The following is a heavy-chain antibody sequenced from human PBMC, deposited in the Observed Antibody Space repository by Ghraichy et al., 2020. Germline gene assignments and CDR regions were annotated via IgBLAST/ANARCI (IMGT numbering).Heavy chain of an antibody. D-gene: IGHD3-22*01. CDR2: IYNDGSIR. CDR1: GFTFSNHW. J-gene: IGHJ3*02. CDR3: ARDRGSFESSLLDT. Sequence: GGSLRLSCAASGFTFSNHWMHWVRQAPGKGLVWVSRIYNDGSIRSYADSVEGRFTISRDNAKNTLYMQMNSLRVEDTAVYYCARDRGSFESSLLDTWGQGTMVTVSS. V-gene: IGHV3-74*01.